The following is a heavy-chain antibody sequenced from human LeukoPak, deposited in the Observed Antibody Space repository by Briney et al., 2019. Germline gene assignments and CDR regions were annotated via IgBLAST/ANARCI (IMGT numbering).Heavy chain of an antibody. CDR2: INSDGSTT. CDR3: ACYSGSPYSYFDY. J-gene: IGHJ4*02. CDR1: GFTFSSYW. D-gene: IGHD1-26*01. Sequence: GGSLRLSCAASGFTFSSYWMHWVRQVPGKGLVWVSRINSDGSTTTYADSVKGRFTISRDNAKNTLYLQMNSLRAEDTAVYFCACYSGSPYSYFDYGGQGTLVTVSS. V-gene: IGHV3-74*01.